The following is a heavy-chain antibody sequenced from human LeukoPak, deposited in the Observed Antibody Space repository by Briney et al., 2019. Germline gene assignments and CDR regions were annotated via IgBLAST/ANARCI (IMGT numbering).Heavy chain of an antibody. J-gene: IGHJ5*02. CDR3: ARTYYDFWSGYRRPNNWFDP. D-gene: IGHD3-3*01. CDR2: ISSSGSTI. V-gene: IGHV3-48*03. CDR1: GFTFSSYE. Sequence: GGSLRLSCAASGFTFSSYEMNWVRQAPGKGLEWVSYISSSGSTIYYADSVKGRFTISRDNAKNSLYLQMNSLRAEDTAVYYCARTYYDFWSGYRRPNNWFDPWGQGTLVTVSS.